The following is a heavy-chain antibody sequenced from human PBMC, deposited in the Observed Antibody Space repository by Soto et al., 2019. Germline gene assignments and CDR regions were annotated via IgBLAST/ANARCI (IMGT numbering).Heavy chain of an antibody. V-gene: IGHV3-7*01. D-gene: IGHD2-2*01. CDR2: IKEDASEK. Sequence: EVQLVQSGGDLVQPGGSLRLSCVASGFTFSTYWMTWVRQAPGMGLEWVAGIKEDASEKVYVDSVKGRFSISRDNAKNSLYLQLNSLRAEDTAVYYCATAISSPFSNCDSWGQGSLVTVSS. CDR1: GFTFSTYW. J-gene: IGHJ4*02. CDR3: ATAISSPFSNCDS.